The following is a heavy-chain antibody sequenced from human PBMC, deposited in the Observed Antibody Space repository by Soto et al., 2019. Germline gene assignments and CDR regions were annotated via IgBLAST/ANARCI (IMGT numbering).Heavy chain of an antibody. D-gene: IGHD6-19*01. J-gene: IGHJ4*02. CDR3: AKSRISVTSHFDY. Sequence: PGGSLRLSCAASGFAFSSYAMSWVRQAPGKGLEWVSAISATGMSTYYADSVKGRFTISRDNSKNMMFLQMTSLRAEDTARYFCAKSRISVTSHFDYWGQGALVT. V-gene: IGHV3-23*01. CDR1: GFAFSSYA. CDR2: ISATGMST.